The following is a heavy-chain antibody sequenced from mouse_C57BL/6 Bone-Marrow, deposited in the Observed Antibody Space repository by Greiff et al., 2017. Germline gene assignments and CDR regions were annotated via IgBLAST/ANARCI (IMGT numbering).Heavy chain of an antibody. CDR3: QDWAWFAY. D-gene: IGHD4-1*01. V-gene: IGHV6-3*01. J-gene: IGHJ3*01. Sequence: EVKVEESGGGLVQPGGSMKLSCVASGFTFSNYWMNWVRQSPEKGLEWVAQIILKSDNYATHYAETVKGRFTISRDDSKSSVYLQMNNLRAEDTGIYYCQDWAWFAYWGQGTLVTVSA. CDR1: GFTFSNYW. CDR2: IILKSDNYAT.